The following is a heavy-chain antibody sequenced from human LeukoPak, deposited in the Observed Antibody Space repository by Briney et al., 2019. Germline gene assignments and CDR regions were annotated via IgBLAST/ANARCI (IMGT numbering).Heavy chain of an antibody. CDR3: AKATCSGASCFSNSRDAFDI. V-gene: IGHV3-33*06. Sequence: PGGSLRLCCAASGITFSDFGMHWVRQAPGKGLEWMAIIWYDGSNKYYADSVKGRFTISRDNSKNTMYLQMNSLRAEGTAVYYCAKATCSGASCFSNSRDAFDIWGQGTMVTVSS. CDR2: IWYDGSNK. CDR1: GITFSDFG. J-gene: IGHJ3*02. D-gene: IGHD2-15*01.